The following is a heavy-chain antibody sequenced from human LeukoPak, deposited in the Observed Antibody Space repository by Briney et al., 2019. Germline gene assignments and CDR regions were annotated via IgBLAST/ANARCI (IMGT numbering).Heavy chain of an antibody. J-gene: IGHJ5*02. D-gene: IGHD3-10*01. CDR3: ASVITSRGWFDP. CDR2: IYYSGST. CDR1: GGSISSYY. V-gene: IGHV4-59*01. Sequence: PSETLSLTCTVSGGSISSYYWGWIRQPPGKGLEWIGYIYYSGSTNYNPSLKSRVTISVDTSKNQFSLKLSSVTAADTAVYYCASVITSRGWFDPWGQGTLVTVSS.